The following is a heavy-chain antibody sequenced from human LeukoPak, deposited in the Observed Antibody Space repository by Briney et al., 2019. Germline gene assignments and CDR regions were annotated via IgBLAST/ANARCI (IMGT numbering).Heavy chain of an antibody. V-gene: IGHV4-59*01. CDR1: GGSISSYY. Sequence: SETLSLTCTVSGGSISSYYWSWIRQPPGKGLEWIGYIYDSGSTNYNPSLKSRVTISVDTTKNQFSLKLSSVTAADTAVFYCASLTTADAFDIWGQGTMVTVSS. D-gene: IGHD3-22*01. CDR3: ASLTTADAFDI. J-gene: IGHJ3*02. CDR2: IYDSGST.